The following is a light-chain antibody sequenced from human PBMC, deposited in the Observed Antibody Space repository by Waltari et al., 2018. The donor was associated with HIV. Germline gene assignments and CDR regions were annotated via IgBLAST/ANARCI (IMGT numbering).Light chain of an antibody. CDR3: QVWASSSDPFV. Sequence: YLLTQAPSVSVAPGQTARISCGGDNIGRKTVHWYQQKPGQAPVLVVFDDGDRPSAIPERFSASKFGSTATLSITRVEAGDEADYFCQVWASSSDPFVFGSGTMVTV. CDR1: NIGRKT. J-gene: IGLJ1*01. V-gene: IGLV3-21*02. CDR2: DDG.